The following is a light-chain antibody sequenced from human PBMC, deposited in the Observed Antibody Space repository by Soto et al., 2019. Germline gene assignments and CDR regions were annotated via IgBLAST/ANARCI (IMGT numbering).Light chain of an antibody. Sequence: QSALTQPASVSGSPGQSITISCTRSSTDFENYNLVSWYQHCPDKAPKLIIYEGTKRPSEISDRFSGSESDTTASLIISGLQHADEADYYCSSYEGSSARGVFGGGTKLTVL. CDR3: SSYEGSSARGV. CDR1: STDFENYNL. CDR2: EGT. J-gene: IGLJ3*02. V-gene: IGLV2-23*01.